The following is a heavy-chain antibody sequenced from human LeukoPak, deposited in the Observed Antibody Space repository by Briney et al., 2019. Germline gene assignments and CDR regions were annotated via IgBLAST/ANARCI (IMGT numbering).Heavy chain of an antibody. Sequence: GGSLRLSCAASGFTFSSYAMSWVRQAPGKGLEWVSAISGSGGSTYYADSVKGRFTISRDNSRNTLYLQMNSLRAEDTAVYYCAKNSPVVVPAAMPGWFDPWGQGTLVTVSS. D-gene: IGHD2-2*01. CDR2: ISGSGGST. V-gene: IGHV3-23*01. J-gene: IGHJ5*02. CDR1: GFTFSSYA. CDR3: AKNSPVVVPAAMPGWFDP.